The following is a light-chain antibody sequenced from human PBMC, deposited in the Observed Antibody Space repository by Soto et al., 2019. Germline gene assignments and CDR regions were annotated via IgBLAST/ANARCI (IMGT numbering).Light chain of an antibody. V-gene: IGKV3-15*01. CDR3: QQYNNGPPWT. Sequence: EIVMTQSPAPLSVSPGERATLSCRASQTVNSNLAWYQQRPGQAPRLLISGASTRAPGIPARFSGSGSGTEFTLTISSLQSEDFAVYYCQQYNNGPPWTFGQGTRVEI. J-gene: IGKJ1*01. CDR2: GAS. CDR1: QTVNSN.